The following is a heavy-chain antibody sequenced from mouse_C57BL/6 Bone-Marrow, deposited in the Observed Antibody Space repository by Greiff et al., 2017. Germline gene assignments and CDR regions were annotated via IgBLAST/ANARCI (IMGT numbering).Heavy chain of an antibody. Sequence: VQLQQSEPELVKPGASVKISCKASGYAFSSSWMHWVKQRPGQGLEWIGRIYPGDGDTNYNGKFKGKATLTADKSSSTAYMQLSSLTSEDSAVYCGVGATVGDFDYWGQGTTLTVSS. D-gene: IGHD1-1*01. CDR2: IYPGDGDT. V-gene: IGHV1-82*01. J-gene: IGHJ2*01. CDR3: VGATVGDFDY. CDR1: GYAFSSSW.